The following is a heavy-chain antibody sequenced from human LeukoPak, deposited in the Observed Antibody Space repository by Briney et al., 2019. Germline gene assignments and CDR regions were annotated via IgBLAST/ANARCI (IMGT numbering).Heavy chain of an antibody. Sequence: RTSETLSLTCTVSGGSISSSSYYWGWIRQPPGKGLEWIGSTYYSGSTYYNPSLKSRVTISVDTSKNQFSLNLSSVTAADTAVYYCARHPAALTGVDYWGQGTLVTVSS. CDR1: GGSISSSSYY. CDR2: TYYSGST. CDR3: ARHPAALTGVDY. D-gene: IGHD7-27*01. V-gene: IGHV4-39*01. J-gene: IGHJ4*02.